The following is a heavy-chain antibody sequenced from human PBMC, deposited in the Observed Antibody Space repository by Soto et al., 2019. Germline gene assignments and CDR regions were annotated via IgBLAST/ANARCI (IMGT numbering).Heavy chain of an antibody. CDR1: GFTFSSCA. CDR3: AKDQGDSSGWYYFDY. CDR2: ISVNGGST. D-gene: IGHD6-19*01. V-gene: IGHV3-23*01. J-gene: IGHJ4*02. Sequence: GGSLRLSCAASGFTFSSCAISWVRQAPGKGLGWVSAISVNGGSTYYADSVKRRFTISRANSKNKLYLQMNSLRAADTDAYFYAKDQGDSSGWYYFDYWGQGTLVTVSS.